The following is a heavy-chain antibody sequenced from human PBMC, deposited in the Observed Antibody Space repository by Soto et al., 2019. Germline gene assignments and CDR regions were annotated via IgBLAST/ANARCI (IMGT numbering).Heavy chain of an antibody. J-gene: IGHJ3*02. D-gene: IGHD1-7*01. Sequence: GGSLRLSCAASGFTFSSYAMSWVRQAPGKGLEWVSAISGSGGSTYYADSVKGRFTISRDNSKNTLYLQMNSLRAEDTAVYYCAKDMFPTGTTIWCAFAIWGQGTMVTVSS. CDR2: ISGSGGST. V-gene: IGHV3-23*01. CDR3: AKDMFPTGTTIWCAFAI. CDR1: GFTFSSYA.